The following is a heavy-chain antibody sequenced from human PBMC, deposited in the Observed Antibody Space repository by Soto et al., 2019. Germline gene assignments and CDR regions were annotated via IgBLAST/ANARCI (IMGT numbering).Heavy chain of an antibody. CDR1: GFTFSSYT. V-gene: IGHV3-21*01. CDR2: ISSSSVYI. CDR3: LSGNSPSST. D-gene: IGHD5-12*01. J-gene: IGHJ5*02. Sequence: PGGSLRLSCAASGFTFSSYTMNWVRQAPGKGLEWVSSISSSSVYIYYAGSVKGRFTISRDNAQSSLYLQMNSLRFEDPAVYYYLSGNSPSSTWGQGTLVTVSS.